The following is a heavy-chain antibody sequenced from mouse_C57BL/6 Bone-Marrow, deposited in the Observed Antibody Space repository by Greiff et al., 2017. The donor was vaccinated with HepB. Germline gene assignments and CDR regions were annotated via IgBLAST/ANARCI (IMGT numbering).Heavy chain of an antibody. CDR3: ARKGNGYYVYWYFDV. CDR2: INPNNGGT. V-gene: IGHV1-26*01. CDR1: GYTFTDYY. J-gene: IGHJ1*03. Sequence: EVQLQQSGPELVKPGASVKISCKASGYTFTDYYMNWVKQSHGKSLEWIGDINPNNGGTSYNQKFKGKATLTVDKSSSTAYMELRSLTSEDSAVYYCARKGNGYYVYWYFDVWGTGTTVTVSS. D-gene: IGHD2-3*01.